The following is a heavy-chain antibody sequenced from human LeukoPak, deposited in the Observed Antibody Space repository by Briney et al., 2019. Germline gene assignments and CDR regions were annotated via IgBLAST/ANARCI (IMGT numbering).Heavy chain of an antibody. V-gene: IGHV4-59*01. J-gene: IGHJ3*02. CDR2: IYYSGNT. D-gene: IGHD1-7*01. CDR1: GGSISSYY. CDR3: AKDRGNYDAFDI. Sequence: KPSETLSLTCTVSGGSISSYYWSWIRQPPGKGLEWIGYIYYSGNTNYNPSLRSRLTISVDMSKNQFSLKLSSVTAADTAVYYCAKDRGNYDAFDIWGQGTMVTVSS.